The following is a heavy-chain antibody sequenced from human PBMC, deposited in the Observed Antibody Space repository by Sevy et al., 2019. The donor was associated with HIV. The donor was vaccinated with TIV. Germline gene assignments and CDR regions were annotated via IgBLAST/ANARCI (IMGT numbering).Heavy chain of an antibody. Sequence: SETLSLTCTVSGGSISSYYWSWIRQPPGKGLEWIGYIYYSGSTNYNPSLKSRVTISVDTSKNQFSLKLSSVTAADTAVYYCARRVGTAAAGTGSSYYYYYMDVWGKGTTVTVSS. J-gene: IGHJ6*03. CDR2: IYYSGST. D-gene: IGHD6-13*01. CDR3: ARRVGTAAAGTGSSYYYYYMDV. V-gene: IGHV4-59*08. CDR1: GGSISSYY.